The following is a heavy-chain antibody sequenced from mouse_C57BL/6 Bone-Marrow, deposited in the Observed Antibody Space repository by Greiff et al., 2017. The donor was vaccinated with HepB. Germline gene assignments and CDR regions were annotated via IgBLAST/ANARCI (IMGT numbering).Heavy chain of an antibody. D-gene: IGHD1-1*01. V-gene: IGHV1-69*01. J-gene: IGHJ3*01. CDR1: GYTFTSYW. CDR3: ARRRYYGIAY. Sequence: QVQLQQPGAELVMPGASVKLSCKASGYTFTSYWMHWVKQRPGQGLEWIGEIDPSDSYTNYNQKFKGKSTLTVDKSSSTAYMQLSSLTSEDSAVYYCARRRYYGIAYWGQGTLVTVSA. CDR2: IDPSDSYT.